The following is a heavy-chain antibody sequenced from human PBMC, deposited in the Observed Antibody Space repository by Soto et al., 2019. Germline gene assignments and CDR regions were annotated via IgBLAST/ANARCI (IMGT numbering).Heavy chain of an antibody. J-gene: IGHJ3*02. CDR2: IIPILGIA. D-gene: IGHD5-12*01. V-gene: IGHV1-69*08. Sequence: QVQLVQSGAEVKKPGSSVKVSCKASGGTFSSYTISWVRQAPGQGLEWMGRIIPILGIANYAQKFQGRVTVTADKSTGTAYMELGSLRSEDTAVYSCARDPRLAGDGYTIRAAFAIWGKGTMVTVSS. CDR3: ARDPRLAGDGYTIRAAFAI. CDR1: GGTFSSYT.